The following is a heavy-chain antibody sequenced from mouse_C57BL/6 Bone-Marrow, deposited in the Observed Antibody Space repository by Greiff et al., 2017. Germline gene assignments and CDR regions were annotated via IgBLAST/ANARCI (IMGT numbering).Heavy chain of an antibody. Sequence: EVQLQQSGPELVKPGASVKISCKASGYSFTGYYMNWVKQSPEKSLEWIGEINPRTGGTTYNQKFKAKATLTVDKSSSTAYMQLKSLTSDDAAVYYCARRYYSHLYFDVWGKGTSVTVSS. D-gene: IGHD1-1*01. CDR2: INPRTGGT. CDR3: ARRYYSHLYFDV. J-gene: IGHJ1*03. CDR1: GYSFTGYY. V-gene: IGHV1-42*01.